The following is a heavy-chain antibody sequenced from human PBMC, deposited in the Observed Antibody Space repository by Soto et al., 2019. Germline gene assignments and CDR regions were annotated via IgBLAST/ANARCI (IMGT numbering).Heavy chain of an antibody. V-gene: IGHV1-69*06. J-gene: IGHJ6*02. Sequence: QVQLVQSGAEVKKPGSSVKVSCKASRGTFNSYAISWVRQAPGQGLEWMGGIIPILDRTHFTQKFQDRVTITADKSTSTDYVELSSLRSEDTAIYFCARTHSSSFERVFYYYDMDVWGQGTTVTVSS. CDR2: IIPILDRT. CDR1: RGTFNSYA. CDR3: ARTHSSSFERVFYYYDMDV. D-gene: IGHD6-6*01.